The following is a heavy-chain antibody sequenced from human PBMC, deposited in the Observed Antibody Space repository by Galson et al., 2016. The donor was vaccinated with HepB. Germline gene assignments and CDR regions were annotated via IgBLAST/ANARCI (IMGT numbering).Heavy chain of an antibody. CDR3: ARVRDDNSRYRAFHI. J-gene: IGHJ3*02. CDR2: INEDGSEK. V-gene: IGHV3-7*03. Sequence: SLRLSCAASGIDVRNCWMNWVRQAPGQGLEWVANINEDGSEKDYVDSVKGRFTISRDNAKNLLYLYMNSLRADDTAVYYCARVRDDNSRYRAFHIWGQGTMVTVSS. CDR1: GIDVRNCW. D-gene: IGHD3-22*01.